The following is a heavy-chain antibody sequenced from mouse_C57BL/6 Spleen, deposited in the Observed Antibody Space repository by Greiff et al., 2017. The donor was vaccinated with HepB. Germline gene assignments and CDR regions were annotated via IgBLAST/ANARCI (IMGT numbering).Heavy chain of an antibody. CDR1: GYTFTSYW. V-gene: IGHV1-59*01. CDR3: ARRYYGNYVAMDY. J-gene: IGHJ4*01. D-gene: IGHD2-1*01. Sequence: QVQLQQSGAELVRPGTSVKLSCKASGYTFTSYWMHWVKQRPGQGLEWIGVIDPSDSYTNYNQKFKGKATLTEDTSSSTAYMQLSSLTSEDSAVYYCARRYYGNYVAMDYWGQGTSVTVSS. CDR2: IDPSDSYT.